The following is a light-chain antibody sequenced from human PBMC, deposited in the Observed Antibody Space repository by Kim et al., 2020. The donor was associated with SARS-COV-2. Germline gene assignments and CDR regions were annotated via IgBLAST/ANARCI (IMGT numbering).Light chain of an antibody. J-gene: IGLJ3*02. V-gene: IGLV2-14*03. CDR1: NSDIGYYNY. CDR2: DVN. Sequence: QSALTQPASVSGSPGQSITISCTGSNSDIGYYNYVSWYQHHPGKAPKLMIYDVNNRPSGVSNRFSGSKSGNTASLTISGLQAEYEADYYCLSYTTTSSWVFCGGTQLTVL. CDR3: LSYTTTSSWV.